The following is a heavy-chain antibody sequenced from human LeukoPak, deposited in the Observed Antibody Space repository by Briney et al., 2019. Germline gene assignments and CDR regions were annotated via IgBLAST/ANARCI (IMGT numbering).Heavy chain of an antibody. CDR1: LGSLNEYC. V-gene: IGHV4-34*01. D-gene: IGHD2-2*02. CDR2: INHSGNT. CDR3: ANLGYCSSTSCYNEDY. Sequence: TLSLTHVHYLGSLNEYCWSWIRQPPAARREWTGEINHSGNTNYNPSLKSRVTISVDTSKNQFSLKLSSVTAADTAVYYWANLGYCSSTSCYNEDYWGQGTLVTVSS. J-gene: IGHJ4*02.